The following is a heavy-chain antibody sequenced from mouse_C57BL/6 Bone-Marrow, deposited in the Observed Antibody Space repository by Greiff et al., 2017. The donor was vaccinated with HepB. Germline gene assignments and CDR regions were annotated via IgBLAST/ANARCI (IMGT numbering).Heavy chain of an antibody. CDR1: GYTFTSYD. J-gene: IGHJ4*01. Sequence: VQLQQSGPELVKPGASVKLSCKASGYTFTSYDINWVKQRPGQGLEWIGWIYPRDGSTKYNEKFKGKATVTVDTSSSTAYMELHSLTSEDSAVYFCAREGTEVLYAMDYWGQGTSVTVSS. D-gene: IGHD3-3*01. CDR3: AREGTEVLYAMDY. CDR2: IYPRDGST. V-gene: IGHV1-85*01.